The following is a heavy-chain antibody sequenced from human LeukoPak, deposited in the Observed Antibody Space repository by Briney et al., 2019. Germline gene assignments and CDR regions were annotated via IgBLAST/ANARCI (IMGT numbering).Heavy chain of an antibody. J-gene: IGHJ6*02. CDR3: ASTPETYYYDSSGSSGYYYYGMDV. Sequence: TSETLSLTCTVSGGSTSSYYWSWIRQPPGKGLEWMGYIYYSGSTNYNPSLKSRVTISVDTSKNQFSLKLSSVTAADTAVYYCASTPETYYYDSSGSSGYYYYGMDVWGQGTTVTVSS. D-gene: IGHD3-22*01. CDR2: IYYSGST. V-gene: IGHV4-59*01. CDR1: GGSTSSYY.